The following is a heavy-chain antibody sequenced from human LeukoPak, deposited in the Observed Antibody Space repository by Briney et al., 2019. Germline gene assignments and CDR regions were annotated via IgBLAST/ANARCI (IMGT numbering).Heavy chain of an antibody. Sequence: RSSDTLSLTRALSGASVSSHYWSWIRAPPGRGLEWIVHIYHSGPTKYNPSFKSRVSISDDTPKSQSSLKLRSVTAANTALYYCCEESEYCVHDYWGQGTLVTVSA. J-gene: IGHJ4*02. CDR1: GASVSSHY. CDR2: IYHSGPT. D-gene: IGHD2/OR15-2a*01. CDR3: CEESEYCVHDY. V-gene: IGHV4-59*02.